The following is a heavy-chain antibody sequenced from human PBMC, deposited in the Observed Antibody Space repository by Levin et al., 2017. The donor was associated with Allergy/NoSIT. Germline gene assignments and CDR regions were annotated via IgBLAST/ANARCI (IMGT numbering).Heavy chain of an antibody. CDR1: GYTFTNYP. V-gene: IGHV1-3*01. Sequence: SGESLKISCKTSGYTFTNYPIHWVRQAPGQRPEWMGWITAGTGNTKYSQKFQGRVTITRDTSATTAYMELSSLRSEDTAVYYCARGSSCGGDCHSFDYWGRGTLVTVSS. D-gene: IGHD2-21*02. CDR2: ITAGTGNT. J-gene: IGHJ4*02. CDR3: ARGSSCGGDCHSFDY.